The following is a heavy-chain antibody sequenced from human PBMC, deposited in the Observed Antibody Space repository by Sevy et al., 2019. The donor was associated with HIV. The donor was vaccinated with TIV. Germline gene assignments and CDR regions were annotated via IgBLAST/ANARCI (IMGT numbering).Heavy chain of an antibody. Sequence: SETLSLTCTVSGGSVSSGSYYWSWIRQPPGKGLEWIGYIYYSGSTNYNPSLKSRVTISVDTSKNQFSLKLSSVTAADTAVYYCARDNRGKQAAFDIWGQGTMVTVSS. J-gene: IGHJ3*02. CDR2: IYYSGST. D-gene: IGHD1-26*01. V-gene: IGHV4-61*01. CDR3: ARDNRGKQAAFDI. CDR1: GGSVSSGSYY.